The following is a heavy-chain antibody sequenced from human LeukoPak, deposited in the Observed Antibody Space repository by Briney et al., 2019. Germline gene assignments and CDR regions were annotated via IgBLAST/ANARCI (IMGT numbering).Heavy chain of an antibody. Sequence: GCSVKDPCQASRYNFTGYYMHWVGQAPGQGLEWMGWNNPDTGDTKYAQKFQGRVTMTRDTSISTAYMELSRLRSDDTAVYYCASTWHIAVAGTEGFDIWGQGTMVTVSS. J-gene: IGHJ3*02. CDR3: ASTWHIAVAGTEGFDI. CDR1: RYNFTGYY. V-gene: IGHV1-2*02. CDR2: NNPDTGDT. D-gene: IGHD6-19*01.